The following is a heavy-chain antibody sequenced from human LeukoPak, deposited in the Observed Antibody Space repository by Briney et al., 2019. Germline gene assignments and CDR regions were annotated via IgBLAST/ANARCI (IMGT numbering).Heavy chain of an antibody. D-gene: IGHD6-13*01. J-gene: IGHJ4*02. CDR2: VRSKAYGGTT. V-gene: IGHV3-49*05. CDR3: TRDRSAWQQLQLY. CDR1: GFTFGDYA. Sequence: KPGRSLRLSCTASGFTFGDYAMSWFRQAPGKGLEWVGFVRSKAYGGTTEYAASVKGRFTISRDDSKSIAYLQMNSLKTEDTAVYCCTRDRSAWQQLQLYWGQGTLVTVSS.